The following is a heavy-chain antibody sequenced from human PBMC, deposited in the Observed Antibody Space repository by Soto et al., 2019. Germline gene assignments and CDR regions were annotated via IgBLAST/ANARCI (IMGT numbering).Heavy chain of an antibody. CDR1: GFSLSTSGVG. CDR2: IYWDDDK. Sequence: QITLKESGPTLVKPTQTLTLTCTFSGFSLSTSGVGVGWIRQPPGKALEWLALIYWDDDKRYSPSLKSRLTITKDTSKNQVVLTMTNMDPLDTATYYCAHRRPYSNSPEYFFDYWGQGTLVTVSS. J-gene: IGHJ4*02. D-gene: IGHD6-6*01. CDR3: AHRRPYSNSPEYFFDY. V-gene: IGHV2-5*02.